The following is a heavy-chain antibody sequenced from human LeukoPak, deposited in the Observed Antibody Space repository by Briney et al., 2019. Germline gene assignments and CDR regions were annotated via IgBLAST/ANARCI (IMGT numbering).Heavy chain of an antibody. CDR3: ATYCGGDCAPGGY. CDR2: INPKSGDT. CDR1: GYTFTDHY. Sequence: AXXKVSCKAFGYTFTDHYVHWVRQAPGQGLEWMGWINPKSGDTKYVQKLQGRLTMTRDTSLRTAYMELTRLRSDDTAVFYCATYCGGDCAPGGYWGQGTLVTVSS. V-gene: IGHV1-2*02. D-gene: IGHD2-21*01. J-gene: IGHJ4*02.